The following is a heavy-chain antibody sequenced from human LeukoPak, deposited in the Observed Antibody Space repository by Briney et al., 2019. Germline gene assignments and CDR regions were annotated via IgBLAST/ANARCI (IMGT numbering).Heavy chain of an antibody. J-gene: IGHJ4*02. CDR2: IHAGGST. D-gene: IGHD4-11*01. CDR1: GFTVSGNY. Sequence: GGSLRLSCAASGFTVSGNYMTWVRQAPGKGLEWVSLIHAGGSTYYADFVQGRFTISRDNSKNTLYLQMNSLRAEDTAVYYCARGSTVIYYFDYWGQGTLVTVPS. V-gene: IGHV3-53*01. CDR3: ARGSTVIYYFDY.